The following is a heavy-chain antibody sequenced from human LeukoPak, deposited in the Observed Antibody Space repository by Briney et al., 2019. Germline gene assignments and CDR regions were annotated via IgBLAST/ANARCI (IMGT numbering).Heavy chain of an antibody. CDR3: ARTTEGGYTYDYFYYYYMDV. V-gene: IGHV4-59*01. J-gene: IGHJ6*03. CDR1: GFTFSSYA. Sequence: GSLRLSCAASGFTFSSYAMHWIRQPPGKGLEWIGYIYYSGSTNYNPSLKSRVTISVDTSKNQFSLKLSSVTAADTAVYYCARTTEGGYTYDYFYYYYMDVWGKGTTVTISS. CDR2: IYYSGST. D-gene: IGHD5-18*01.